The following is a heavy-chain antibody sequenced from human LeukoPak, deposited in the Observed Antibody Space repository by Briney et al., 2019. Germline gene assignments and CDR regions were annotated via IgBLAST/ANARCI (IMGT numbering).Heavy chain of an antibody. J-gene: IGHJ4*02. CDR1: GGPISSGEYY. Sequence: SETLSLTCTVSGGPISSGEYYWSWIRQPPGKGLEWIGYIYYSGSTYYNPSLKSRVTISVDTSKNQFSLKLSSVAAADTAVYYCASESSNYYGSGARPDCWGQGTLVTVSS. CDR2: IYYSGST. D-gene: IGHD3-10*01. CDR3: ASESSNYYGSGARPDC. V-gene: IGHV4-30-4*01.